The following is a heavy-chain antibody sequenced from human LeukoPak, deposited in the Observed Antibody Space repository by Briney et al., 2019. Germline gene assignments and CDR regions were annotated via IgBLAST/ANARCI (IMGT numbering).Heavy chain of an antibody. CDR1: GYTFTGYY. Sequence: GASVKVSCKASGYTFTGYYIHWVRQAPGQGLEWMGWINPNSGGTNYAQKFQGRVTMTRDTSISTAYMELSRLRSDDTAVYYCARAPPRPHYYDSSGYYPFDYWGQGTLVTVSS. V-gene: IGHV1-2*02. CDR3: ARAPPRPHYYDSSGYYPFDY. CDR2: INPNSGGT. J-gene: IGHJ4*02. D-gene: IGHD3-22*01.